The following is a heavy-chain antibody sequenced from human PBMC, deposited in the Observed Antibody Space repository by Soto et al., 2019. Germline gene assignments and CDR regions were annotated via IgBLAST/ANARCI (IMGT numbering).Heavy chain of an antibody. CDR2: ISGSGGST. V-gene: IGHV3-23*01. Sequence: GGSLRLSCAASGLTFSNYAMSWVRQAPGKGLEWVSSISGSGGSTYYADSVKGRFTISRDNSKNTLYLQMNSLKAEDTAVYYCAKVRESIVVVPAYFDYWGQGTLVTVSS. CDR3: AKVRESIVVVPAYFDY. J-gene: IGHJ4*02. D-gene: IGHD2-2*01. CDR1: GLTFSNYA.